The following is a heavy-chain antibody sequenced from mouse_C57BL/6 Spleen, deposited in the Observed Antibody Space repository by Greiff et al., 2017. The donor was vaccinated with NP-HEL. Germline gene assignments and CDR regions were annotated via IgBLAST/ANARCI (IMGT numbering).Heavy chain of an antibody. CDR1: GYSFTGYF. J-gene: IGHJ2*01. V-gene: IGHV1-20*01. Sequence: DVKLVESGPELVKPGASVKISCKASGYSFTGYFMNWVMQSPGKSLEWIGLINPYNGDTFYNQKFKGKATLTVDTSSSTAHMQLRSLTSEDSAVYNCAREEDDYDYWGQGTTVTVS. D-gene: IGHD2-4*01. CDR3: AREEDDYDY. CDR2: INPYNGDT.